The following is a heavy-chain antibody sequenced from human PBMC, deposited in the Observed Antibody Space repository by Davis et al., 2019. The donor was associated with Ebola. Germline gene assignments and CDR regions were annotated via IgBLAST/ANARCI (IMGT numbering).Heavy chain of an antibody. CDR2: INPITGGT. D-gene: IGHD3-22*01. J-gene: IGHJ3*02. Sequence: ASVKVSCKASGYRFTSYYMHWVRQAPGQGLEWMGIINPITGGTSYAQNFQVRVTMTRDTSTSTVYMELSSRRSEDTAVYYCAGEGGRYYDSSGYVFDIWGQGTMVKVSS. V-gene: IGHV1-46*01. CDR3: AGEGGRYYDSSGYVFDI. CDR1: GYRFTSYY.